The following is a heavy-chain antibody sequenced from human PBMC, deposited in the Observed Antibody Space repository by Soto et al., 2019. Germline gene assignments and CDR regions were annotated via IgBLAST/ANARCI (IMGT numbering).Heavy chain of an antibody. CDR3: ARASTIDSYYDMDV. V-gene: IGHV3-72*01. J-gene: IGHJ6*03. CDR1: GFTFSDHY. D-gene: IGHD2-2*01. Sequence: VQLVESGGGLVQPGGSLRLSCAASGFTFSDHYMDWVRQAPGKGLEWVGRIRKKGKSYTTEYAAAVRGRFTISRDESESSLCLQRNSLETEDTAVYFCARASTIDSYYDMDVWGKGTTVTVS. CDR2: IRKKGKSYTT.